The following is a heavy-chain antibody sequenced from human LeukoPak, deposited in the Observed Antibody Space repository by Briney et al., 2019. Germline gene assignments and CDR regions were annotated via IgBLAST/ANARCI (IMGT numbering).Heavy chain of an antibody. V-gene: IGHV3-66*04. CDR3: ARLSRGDGYNSGFDY. Sequence: GGSLRLSCAASGFTVSSNYMSWVRQAPGKGLEWVSVIYSGGNTYYADSVKGRFTISRDNSKNTLYLQMNSLRAEDTAVYYCARLSRGDGYNSGFDYWGQGTLVTVSS. CDR2: IYSGGNT. CDR1: GFTVSSNY. J-gene: IGHJ4*02. D-gene: IGHD5-24*01.